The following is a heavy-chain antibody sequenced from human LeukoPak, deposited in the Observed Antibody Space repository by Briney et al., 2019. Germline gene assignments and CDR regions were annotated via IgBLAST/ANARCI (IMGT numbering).Heavy chain of an antibody. CDR1: GFTFSSYA. V-gene: IGHV3-23*01. CDR2: ISGSGGST. D-gene: IGHD3-10*01. J-gene: IGHJ5*02. Sequence: GGSLRLSCAASGFTFSSYAMSWVRQAPGKGLEWVSAISGSGGSTYYADSVKGRFTISRDNAKNSLYLQMNSLRAEDTAVYYCARDFLVREGPWGQGTLVTVSS. CDR3: ARDFLVREGP.